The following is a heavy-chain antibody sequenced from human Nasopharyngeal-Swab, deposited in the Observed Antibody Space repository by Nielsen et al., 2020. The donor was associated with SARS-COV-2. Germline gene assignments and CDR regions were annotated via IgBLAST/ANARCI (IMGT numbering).Heavy chain of an antibody. Sequence: GESLKISCAASGFPFRNYYMTWVRQPPGKGLEWVANIKQGGSEQFYVDSVKGRFTISRDNAKNSLYLQMNSLRAEDTAVYYCARDDSSESYYYGMDVWGQGTTVTVSS. CDR3: ARDDSSESYYYGMDV. V-gene: IGHV3-7*01. D-gene: IGHD3-22*01. J-gene: IGHJ6*02. CDR2: IKQGGSEQ. CDR1: GFPFRNYY.